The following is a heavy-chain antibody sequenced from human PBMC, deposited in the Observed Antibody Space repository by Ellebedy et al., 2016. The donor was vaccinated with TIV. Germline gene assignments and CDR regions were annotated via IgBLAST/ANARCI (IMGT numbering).Heavy chain of an antibody. CDR3: ARVYDSIDY. D-gene: IGHD3-22*01. CDR2: ISYSGDLM. V-gene: IGHV3-11*01. Sequence: GESLEISCAASGFTFSGYYMSWFRQAPGKGPEWVSYISYSGDLMYYADSVKGRFTTSRDNAENSLYLQMNSLRAEDTAVYYCARVYDSIDYWGQGTLVTVSS. CDR1: GFTFSGYY. J-gene: IGHJ4*02.